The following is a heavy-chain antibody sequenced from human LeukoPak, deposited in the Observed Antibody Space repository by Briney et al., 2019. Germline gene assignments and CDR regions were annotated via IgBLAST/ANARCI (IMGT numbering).Heavy chain of an antibody. J-gene: IGHJ4*02. CDR1: GSTFSSYS. V-gene: IGHV3-21*01. CDR3: ARGVVPAAFDY. D-gene: IGHD2-2*01. CDR2: ISSSSDHI. Sequence: GGSLRLSCAASGSTFSSYSMNWVRQAPGKGLEWVSSISSSSDHIAYADSVKGRFTISRDNAKNALYLQVNSLRAEDTAVYYCARGVVPAAFDYWGQGTLVTVSS.